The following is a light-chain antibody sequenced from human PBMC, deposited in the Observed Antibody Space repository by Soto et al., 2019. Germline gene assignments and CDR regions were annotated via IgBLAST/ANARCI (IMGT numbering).Light chain of an antibody. CDR1: SSDVGGYNY. Sequence: QSVLTQPRSVSGSPGQSVTISCTGTSSDVGGYNYVSWYQQHPGKAPKLLIYGVSERPSGVPDRFSGSKSGSTASLTISGLQAEDEADYYCCSYADSNSYVFGPGTKV. V-gene: IGLV2-11*01. J-gene: IGLJ1*01. CDR2: GVS. CDR3: CSYADSNSYV.